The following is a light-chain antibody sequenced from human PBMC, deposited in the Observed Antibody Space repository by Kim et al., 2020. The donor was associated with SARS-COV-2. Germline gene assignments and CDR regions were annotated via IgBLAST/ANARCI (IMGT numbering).Light chain of an antibody. Sequence: GQKVTIPCSGSNSNIGNNYVSWYQQLPGTAPKLLIYDNNKRPSGIPDRFSGSKSGTSAALGITGLQTGDEADFYCGTWDASLGGLVFGGGTQLTVL. CDR3: GTWDASLGGLV. V-gene: IGLV1-51*01. CDR2: DNN. CDR1: NSNIGNNY. J-gene: IGLJ2*01.